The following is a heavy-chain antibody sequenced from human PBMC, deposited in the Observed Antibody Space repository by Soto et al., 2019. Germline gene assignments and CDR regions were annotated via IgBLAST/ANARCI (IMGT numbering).Heavy chain of an antibody. CDR3: AKGPLGSGYDLDS. Sequence: EVQLLDSGGGLVQPGGSLRLSCAASGFTFSNYAMNWVRQAPGKGLDWVSAISGSGGSTYYAASVKGRFTISRDNSKNTLYLQMSSLRAEDTAVYYCAKGPLGSGYDLDSWGQGPLVTVSS. CDR1: GFTFSNYA. V-gene: IGHV3-23*01. J-gene: IGHJ4*02. CDR2: ISGSGGST. D-gene: IGHD5-12*01.